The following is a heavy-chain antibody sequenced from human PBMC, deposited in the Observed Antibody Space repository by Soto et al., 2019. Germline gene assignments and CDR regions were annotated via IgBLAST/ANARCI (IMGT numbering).Heavy chain of an antibody. CDR1: GFTFSNAW. V-gene: IGHV3-15*07. D-gene: IGHD2-15*01. Sequence: GGSLRLSCAASGFTFSNAWMNWVRQAPGKGLGWVGRIKSKTDGGTTDYAAPVKGRFTISRDDSKNTLYLQMNSLKTEDTAVYYCTTAFGGIVVVVAATKNWFDPWGQGTLVTVS. CDR3: TTAFGGIVVVVAATKNWFDP. CDR2: IKSKTDGGTT. J-gene: IGHJ5*02.